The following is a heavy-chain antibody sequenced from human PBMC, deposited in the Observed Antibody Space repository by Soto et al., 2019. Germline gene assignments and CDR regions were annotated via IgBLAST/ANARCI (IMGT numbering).Heavy chain of an antibody. V-gene: IGHV3-30-3*01. Sequence: QVQLVESGGGVVQPGRSLRLSCAASGFTFSSYTMHWVRQAPGKGLEWVAVISYDGTNKYYADSVKGRFTISRDNSKNTLHLQMNSLRAEDTAVYHCARAYGDFDEYYFDYWGQGTLVTVSS. CDR3: ARAYGDFDEYYFDY. D-gene: IGHD4-17*01. J-gene: IGHJ4*02. CDR2: ISYDGTNK. CDR1: GFTFSSYT.